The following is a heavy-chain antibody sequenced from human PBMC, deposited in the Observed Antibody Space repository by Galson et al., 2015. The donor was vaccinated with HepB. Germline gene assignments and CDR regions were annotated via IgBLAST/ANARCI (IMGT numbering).Heavy chain of an antibody. V-gene: IGHV3-23*01. CDR2: ISGSGGVT. CDR3: AKNYYENSGYSKMNY. Sequence: SLRLSCAASGFTFSIYAMSWVRQAPGEGLEWVSAISGSGGVTYHADSVRGRFTISRDNSKSTVYLQMNSLRAEDTAVYYCAKNYYENSGYSKMNYWGPGTLVTVSS. J-gene: IGHJ4*02. CDR1: GFTFSIYA. D-gene: IGHD3-22*01.